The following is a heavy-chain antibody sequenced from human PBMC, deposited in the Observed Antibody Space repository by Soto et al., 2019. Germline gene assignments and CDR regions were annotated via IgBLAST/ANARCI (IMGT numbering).Heavy chain of an antibody. CDR3: ATDPTVTSTGWFDP. CDR2: INPIFGTP. V-gene: IGHV1-69*13. J-gene: IGHJ5*02. Sequence: ASVKVSCKASGDTLNSYVISWVRQAPGQGLEWMGRINPIFGTPNYAQKFQGRVTITADESTNTAYMELTSLRSEDTAMYYCATDPTVTSTGWFDPWGQGTMV. CDR1: GDTLNSYV. D-gene: IGHD2-8*02.